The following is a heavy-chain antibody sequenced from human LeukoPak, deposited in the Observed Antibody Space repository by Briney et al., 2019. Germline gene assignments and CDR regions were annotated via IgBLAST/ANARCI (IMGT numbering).Heavy chain of an antibody. Sequence: SETLPLTCTVSGGSISSGDYYWTWIRQPPGKGLEWIGYIYYSGSTYYNPSLKSRVTISVDTSKNQFSLKLSSVTAADTAVYYCARDPGRGYYDSSGYYVQWGQGTLVTVSS. D-gene: IGHD3-22*01. CDR1: GGSISSGDYY. CDR3: ARDPGRGYYDSSGYYVQ. J-gene: IGHJ4*02. V-gene: IGHV4-30-4*08. CDR2: IYYSGST.